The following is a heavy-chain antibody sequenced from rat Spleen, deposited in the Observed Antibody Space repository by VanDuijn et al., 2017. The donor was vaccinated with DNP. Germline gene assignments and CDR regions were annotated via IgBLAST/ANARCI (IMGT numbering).Heavy chain of an antibody. V-gene: IGHV5S13*01. Sequence: EVQLVESGGGLVQPGRSLKLSCAASGLIFTNYGMAWVRQAPKKGLEWVATINTSGGNTYYQDPVKGRFTISRDNAKNTLYLQMDSLRSEDTATYYCTTRGDFDYWGQGVMVTVSS. CDR2: INTSGGNT. J-gene: IGHJ2*01. CDR3: TTRGDFDY. CDR1: GLIFTNYG.